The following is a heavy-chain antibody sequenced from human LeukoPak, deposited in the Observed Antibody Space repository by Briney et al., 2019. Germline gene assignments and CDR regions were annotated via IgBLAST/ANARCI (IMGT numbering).Heavy chain of an antibody. CDR2: INPNNGGT. V-gene: IGHV1-2*02. CDR3: ASFVYYCDSDAYMDY. Sequence: GASVKVSCKASGYTFTGHNMHWVRQAPGQGLEWMGWINPNNGGTNYAQRFQGRVTMTRDTSTSTAYMELNRLRSDDTAVYYCASFVYYCDSDAYMDYWGQGTLVTVSS. J-gene: IGHJ4*02. CDR1: GYTFTGHN. D-gene: IGHD3-22*01.